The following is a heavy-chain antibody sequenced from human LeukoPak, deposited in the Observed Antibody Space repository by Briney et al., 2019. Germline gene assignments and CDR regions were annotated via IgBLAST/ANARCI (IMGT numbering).Heavy chain of an antibody. CDR1: GFTFSSYW. CDR3: ARDLHWNSVDY. V-gene: IGHV3-74*01. J-gene: IGHJ4*02. Sequence: GGSLRLSCAASGFTFSSYWMHWVRQGPGKGLVWVSHIKSDGTDTSYADSVKGRFTISRDNAKNTLYLQMNSLRAEDTGVYYCARDLHWNSVDYWGQGTLVTVSS. D-gene: IGHD1-7*01. CDR2: IKSDGTDT.